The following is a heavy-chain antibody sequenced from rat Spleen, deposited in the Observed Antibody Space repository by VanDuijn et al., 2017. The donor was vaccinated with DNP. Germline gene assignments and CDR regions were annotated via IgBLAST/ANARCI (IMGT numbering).Heavy chain of an antibody. CDR2: ISPNGGNT. J-gene: IGHJ2*01. CDR3: AREEYFDY. Sequence: EVQLVESGGGLVQPGRSLKLSCAASGFTFSNYGIHWIRQGPTKGLEWVATISPNGGNTYYRDSVKGRFTISRDNAKSTLYLQMDSLRSEDTATYYCAREEYFDYWGQGVMVTVSS. V-gene: IGHV5-19*01. CDR1: GFTFSNYG.